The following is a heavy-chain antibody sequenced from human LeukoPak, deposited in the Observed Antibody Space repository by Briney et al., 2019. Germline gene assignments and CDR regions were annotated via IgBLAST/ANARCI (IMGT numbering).Heavy chain of an antibody. D-gene: IGHD3-10*01. Sequence: SETLSLTCAVYGGSFSGYYWSWIRQPPGKGLEWIGEINHSGSTNYNPSLKSRVTISVDTSKNQFSLKLSSVTAADTAVYYCARDRGWFDPWGQGTLVTVSS. CDR3: ARDRGWFDP. CDR2: INHSGST. J-gene: IGHJ5*02. V-gene: IGHV4-34*01. CDR1: GGSFSGYY.